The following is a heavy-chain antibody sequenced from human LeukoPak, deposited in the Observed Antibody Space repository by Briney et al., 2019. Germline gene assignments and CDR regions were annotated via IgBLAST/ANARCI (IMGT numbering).Heavy chain of an antibody. CDR2: IYYSGST. CDR1: GGSISSSSYY. V-gene: IGHV4-39*01. CDR3: ASMYGDYAY. Sequence: KPSETLSLTCTVSGGSISSSSYYWDWIRQPPGKGLEWIGSIYYSGSTYYNPSLKSRVTISVDTSKNQFSLKLSSVTAADTAVYYCASMYGDYAYWGQGTLVTVSS. D-gene: IGHD4-17*01. J-gene: IGHJ4*02.